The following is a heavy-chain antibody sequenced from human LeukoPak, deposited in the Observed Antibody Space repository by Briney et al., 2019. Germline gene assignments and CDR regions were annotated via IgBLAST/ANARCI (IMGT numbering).Heavy chain of an antibody. J-gene: IGHJ3*02. CDR2: IGTAGDT. CDR1: GFTFSSYD. CDR3: ARASMEGDAFDI. V-gene: IGHV3-13*01. D-gene: IGHD6-6*01. Sequence: GGSLRLPCAASGFTFSSYDMHWVRQATGKGLEWVSAIGTAGDTYYPGSVKGRFTISRENAKNSLYLQMNSLRAGDTAVYYCARASMEGDAFDIWGQGTMVTVSS.